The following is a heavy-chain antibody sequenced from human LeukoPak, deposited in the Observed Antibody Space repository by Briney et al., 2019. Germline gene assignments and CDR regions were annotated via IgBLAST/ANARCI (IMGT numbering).Heavy chain of an antibody. CDR3: ARGFDFWSGYYPSPFDY. Sequence: PSETLSLTCAVYGGSFSGYYWSWIRQPPGKGLEWIGEINHSGSTNYNPSLKSRVTISVDTSKNQFSLKLSSVTAADTAVYYCARGFDFWSGYYPSPFDYWGQGSLVTVSS. CDR2: INHSGST. D-gene: IGHD3-3*01. CDR1: GGSFSGYY. V-gene: IGHV4-34*01. J-gene: IGHJ4*02.